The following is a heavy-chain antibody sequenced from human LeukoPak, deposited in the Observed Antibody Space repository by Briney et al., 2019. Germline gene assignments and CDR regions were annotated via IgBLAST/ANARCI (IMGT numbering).Heavy chain of an antibody. CDR1: GFTFYAYS. Sequence: AGGSLRLSCAASGFTFYAYSMIWVRQSPGKGPEWLSEINHNGFHTFYADSLKGRLTVSRENSQNTLFPQMTSLRPDDTAIYYCARGIDGALDYWGQGTLVTVSS. CDR3: ARGIDGALDY. J-gene: IGHJ4*02. V-gene: IGHV3-23*01. CDR2: INHNGFHT. D-gene: IGHD3-10*01.